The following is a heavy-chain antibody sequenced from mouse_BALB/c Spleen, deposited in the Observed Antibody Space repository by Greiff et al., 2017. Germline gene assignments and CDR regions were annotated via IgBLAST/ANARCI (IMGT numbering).Heavy chain of an antibody. CDR3: ARSGKLTVVFDY. Sequence: QVQLQQSGAELVRPGTSVKVSCKASGYAFTNYLIEWVKQRPGQGLEWIGVINPGSGGTNYNEKFKGKATLTADKSSSTAYMQLSSLTSDDSAVYFCARSGKLTVVFDYWGQGTTLTVSS. CDR1: GYAFTNYL. V-gene: IGHV1-54*01. J-gene: IGHJ2*01. CDR2: INPGSGGT. D-gene: IGHD1-1*01.